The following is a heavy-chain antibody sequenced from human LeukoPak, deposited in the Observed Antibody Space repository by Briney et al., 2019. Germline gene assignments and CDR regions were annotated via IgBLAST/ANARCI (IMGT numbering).Heavy chain of an antibody. Sequence: SETLSLTCAVSGGSISINDYFWAWIRQSPGKGLEWIGRIYTSGSTNYNPSLKSRVTISVDTSKNQFSLKLSSVTAADTAVYYCAGCGGDCYLYYYYYMDVWGKGTTVTISS. D-gene: IGHD2-21*02. CDR1: GGSISINDYF. CDR2: IYTSGST. J-gene: IGHJ6*03. V-gene: IGHV4-61*02. CDR3: AGCGGDCYLYYYYYMDV.